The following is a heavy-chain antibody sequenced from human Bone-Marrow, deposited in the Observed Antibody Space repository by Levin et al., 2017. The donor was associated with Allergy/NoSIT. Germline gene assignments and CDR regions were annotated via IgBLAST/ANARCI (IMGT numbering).Heavy chain of an antibody. V-gene: IGHV1-2*02. Sequence: ASVKVSCKASGYTFTGYYMHWVRQAPGQGLEWMGWINPNSGGTNYAQKFQGRVTMTRDTSISTAYMELSRLRSDDTAVYYCARKDSGAAPFFDYWGQGTLVTVSS. CDR3: ARKDSGAAPFFDY. D-gene: IGHD6-19*01. CDR1: GYTFTGYY. CDR2: INPNSGGT. J-gene: IGHJ4*02.